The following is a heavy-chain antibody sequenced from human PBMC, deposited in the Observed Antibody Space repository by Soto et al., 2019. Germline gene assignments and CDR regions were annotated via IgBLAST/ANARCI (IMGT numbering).Heavy chain of an antibody. CDR2: ITGSGGST. CDR3: AKVPGGYCSGGSCYYFDY. Sequence: VQLLESGGGLVQPGGSLSLSCAVSGLTFSSYAMSWVRQAPGKGLEWVSGITGSGGSTDYADSVKGRFTISRDNSKNTLYLQMNSLRAEDTAVYYCAKVPGGYCSGGSCYYFDYWGQGTLVTVSS. CDR1: GLTFSSYA. D-gene: IGHD2-15*01. J-gene: IGHJ4*02. V-gene: IGHV3-23*01.